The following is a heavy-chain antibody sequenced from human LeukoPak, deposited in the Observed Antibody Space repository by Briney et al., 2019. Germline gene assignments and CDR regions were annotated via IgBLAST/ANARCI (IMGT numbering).Heavy chain of an antibody. J-gene: IGHJ4*02. D-gene: IGHD3-10*01. V-gene: IGHV3-53*01. CDR3: VRTYGSGNFRGY. CDR1: GFTVSSYY. Sequence: GGSPRLSCAASGFTVSSYYMSWVRQAPGKGLEWVSVIYSGGSTYYADSVKGRFTISRDNSKNTLYLQMNSLRAEDTAVYYCVRTYGSGNFRGYWGQGTLVTVSS. CDR2: IYSGGST.